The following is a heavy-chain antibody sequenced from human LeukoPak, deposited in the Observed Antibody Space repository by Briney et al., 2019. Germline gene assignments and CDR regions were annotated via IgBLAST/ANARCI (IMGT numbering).Heavy chain of an antibody. CDR3: AKDGDYYDSSGNNDY. CDR2: ISGSASST. V-gene: IGHV3-23*01. CDR1: GFTFSNYA. Sequence: GGSLRLSCAASGFTFSNYAMSWVRQAPGKGLEWVSAISGSASSTYHADSVKGRFTISRDNSKNTLYLQMNSLRAEDTAVYYCAKDGDYYDSSGNNDYWGQGTLVTVSS. D-gene: IGHD3-22*01. J-gene: IGHJ4*02.